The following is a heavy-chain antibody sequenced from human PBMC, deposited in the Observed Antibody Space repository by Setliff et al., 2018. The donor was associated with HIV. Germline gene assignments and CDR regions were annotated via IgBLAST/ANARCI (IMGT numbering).Heavy chain of an antibody. CDR2: INHSGTT. D-gene: IGHD1-26*01. CDR1: GGSFSAYY. CDR3: ARTPARKGRGVYYFDY. J-gene: IGHJ4*02. V-gene: IGHV4-34*01. Sequence: SETLSLTCAVFGGSFSAYYWNWIRQTPGKGLEWIGEINHSGTTNYNPSLNSRVTISVDTSKNQFSLKLTSVTAADTAVYYCARTPARKGRGVYYFDYWGQGTLVTVSS.